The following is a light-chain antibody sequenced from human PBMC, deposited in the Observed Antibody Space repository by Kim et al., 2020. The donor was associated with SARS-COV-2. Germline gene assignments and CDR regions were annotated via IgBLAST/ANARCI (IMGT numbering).Light chain of an antibody. CDR2: KDT. CDR1: VLAKKY. J-gene: IGLJ2*01. Sequence: VSPGQTARSTCAGDVLAKKYARWFQQKPGQAPVLVIYKDTERPSGIPERFSGSSSGTTVTLTSSGAQVGDEGDYYCYSYSAAGEPLLGGGTQLTVL. CDR3: YSYSAAGEPL. V-gene: IGLV3-27*01.